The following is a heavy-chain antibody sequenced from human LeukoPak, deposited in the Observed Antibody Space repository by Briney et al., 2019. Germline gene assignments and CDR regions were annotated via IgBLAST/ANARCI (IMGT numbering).Heavy chain of an antibody. D-gene: IGHD6-19*01. J-gene: IGHJ4*02. CDR3: ASSIDSSGWYANFDY. V-gene: IGHV1-69*13. CDR1: GGTFSSYA. Sequence: SVKVSCKASGGTFSSYAISWVRQAPGQGLEWMGGIVPIFGTANYAQKFQGRVTITADESTSTAYMELSSLRSVDTAVYYCASSIDSSGWYANFDYWGQGTLVTVSS. CDR2: IVPIFGTA.